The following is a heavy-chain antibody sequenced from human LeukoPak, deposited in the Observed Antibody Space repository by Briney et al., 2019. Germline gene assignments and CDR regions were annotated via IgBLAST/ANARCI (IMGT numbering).Heavy chain of an antibody. D-gene: IGHD6-25*01. J-gene: IGHJ4*02. Sequence: PSETLSLTCTVSGGSISSYYWSWIRQPPGKGLEWIGYIYYSGSTNYNPSLKSRVTISVDTSKNQFSLKLSSVTAADTAVYYCARALVEQRLVDYWGQGTLVTVSS. CDR1: GGSISSYY. CDR2: IYYSGST. V-gene: IGHV4-59*01. CDR3: ARALVEQRLVDY.